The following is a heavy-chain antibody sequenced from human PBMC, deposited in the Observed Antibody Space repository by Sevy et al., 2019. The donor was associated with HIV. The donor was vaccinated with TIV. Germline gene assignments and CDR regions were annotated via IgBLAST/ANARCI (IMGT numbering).Heavy chain of an antibody. V-gene: IGHV3-30*02. CDR2: IRYDERNK. J-gene: IGHJ6*02. CDR1: GFTFNRYG. Sequence: GGSLRLSCAASGFTFNRYGMHWVRQAPGKGLEWVAFIRYDERNKYYADSVKGRFTISRDNSKNTLYLQMTGLRAEDTALYYCAKDSRITPEIHFYYYAVDVWGQGTTVTVSS. D-gene: IGHD2-15*01. CDR3: AKDSRITPEIHFYYYAVDV.